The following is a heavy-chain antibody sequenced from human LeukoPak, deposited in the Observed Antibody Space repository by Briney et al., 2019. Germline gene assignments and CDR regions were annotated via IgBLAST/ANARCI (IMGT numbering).Heavy chain of an antibody. D-gene: IGHD1-1*01. CDR2: INPYSSFT. J-gene: IGHJ2*01. CDR3: ARPLSEMTTSLDFDL. Sequence: ASVKVSCKASGYTFTNYHMHWVRQAPGQGLEWMGIINPYSSFTTYAQKFQGRVTMTRDTSTSTVYMELSSLRSEGTAVYYCARPLSEMTTSLDFDLWGRGSLVTVSS. CDR1: GYTFTNYH. V-gene: IGHV1-46*01.